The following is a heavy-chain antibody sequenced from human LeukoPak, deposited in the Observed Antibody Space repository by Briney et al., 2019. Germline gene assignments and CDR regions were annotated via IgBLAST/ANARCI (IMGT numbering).Heavy chain of an antibody. V-gene: IGHV3-48*04. J-gene: IGHJ6*02. Sequence: GGSLRLSCAASGFTISSYWMNWVRQAPGKGLEWVSYISRGGTTTFYADSVKGRFTISRDNAKNSLYLQMNSLRAEDTAVYYCARDAYVNNYDSSGYSDYSYCGMDVWGQGTTVTVSS. D-gene: IGHD3-22*01. CDR2: ISRGGTTT. CDR1: GFTISSYW. CDR3: ARDAYVNNYDSSGYSDYSYCGMDV.